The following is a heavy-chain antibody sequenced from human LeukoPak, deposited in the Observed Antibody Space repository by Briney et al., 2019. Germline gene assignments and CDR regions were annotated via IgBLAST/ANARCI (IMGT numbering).Heavy chain of an antibody. CDR2: INWNGGST. V-gene: IGHV3-20*04. D-gene: IGHD2-15*01. CDR1: GFTFDDYG. J-gene: IGHJ4*02. Sequence: PGGSLRLSCAASGFTFDDYGMTWVRQAPGKGLEWVSGINWNGGSTGYADSVKGRFSILRDTAKNSLYLQMNSLRAEDTALYYCARVYCSGGSCFLFDYWGQGTLVTVSS. CDR3: ARVYCSGGSCFLFDY.